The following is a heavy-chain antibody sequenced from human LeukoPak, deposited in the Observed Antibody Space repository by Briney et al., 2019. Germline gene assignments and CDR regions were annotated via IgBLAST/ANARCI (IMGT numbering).Heavy chain of an antibody. CDR1: GGSISKDY. Sequence: SETLSLTCTVSGGSISKDYWSWIRQPPGKGLEWIGYIYYSGSTHYNPSLKSRVTISLDTSKNQFSLKLSSVTAADTAVYYCARSSFYYHFDSWGQGMLVTVSS. D-gene: IGHD2-15*01. J-gene: IGHJ4*02. CDR3: ARSSFYYHFDS. V-gene: IGHV4-59*01. CDR2: IYYSGST.